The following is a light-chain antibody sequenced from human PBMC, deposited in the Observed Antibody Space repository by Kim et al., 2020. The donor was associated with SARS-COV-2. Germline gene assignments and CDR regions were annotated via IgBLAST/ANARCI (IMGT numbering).Light chain of an antibody. Sequence: QSALTQTASVSGSPGQSITISCTGTSSDVGSYNLVSWYQQHPGTAPKLMIYEVSKRPSGVSNRFSGSKSGNTASLTISGLQAEDEADYYCCSYAGSSTFVVFGGGTKLTVL. CDR1: SSDVGSYNL. CDR3: CSYAGSSTFVV. J-gene: IGLJ2*01. CDR2: EVS. V-gene: IGLV2-23*02.